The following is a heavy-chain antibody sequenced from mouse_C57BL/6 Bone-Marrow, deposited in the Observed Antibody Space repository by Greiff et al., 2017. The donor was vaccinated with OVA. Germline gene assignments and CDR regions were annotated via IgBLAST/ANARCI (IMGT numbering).Heavy chain of an antibody. CDR2: ISNLAYSI. D-gene: IGHD2-1*01. CDR1: GFTFSDYG. V-gene: IGHV5-15*01. CDR3: ARQGIYYGSFAY. Sequence: EVQGVESGGGLVQPGGSLKLSCAASGFTFSDYGMAWVRQAPRKGPEWVAFISNLAYSIYYADTVTGRFTISRENAKNTLYLEMSSLRSEDTAMYYCARQGIYYGSFAYWGQGTLVTVSA. J-gene: IGHJ3*01.